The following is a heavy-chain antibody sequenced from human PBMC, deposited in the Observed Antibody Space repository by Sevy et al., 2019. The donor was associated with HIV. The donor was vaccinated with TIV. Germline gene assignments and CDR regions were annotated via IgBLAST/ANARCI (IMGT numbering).Heavy chain of an antibody. V-gene: IGHV4-39*01. D-gene: IGHD3-22*01. Sequence: SETLSLTCTVSGGSISSSSYCWGWIRQPPGKGLEWIGSIYYSGSTYYNPSLKSRVTISVDTSKNQFYLKLSSVTAADTAVYYCARRGTYYYDSSGLYYFDYLGQGTLVTVSS. CDR3: ARRGTYYYDSSGLYYFDY. J-gene: IGHJ4*02. CDR2: IYYSGST. CDR1: GGSISSSSYC.